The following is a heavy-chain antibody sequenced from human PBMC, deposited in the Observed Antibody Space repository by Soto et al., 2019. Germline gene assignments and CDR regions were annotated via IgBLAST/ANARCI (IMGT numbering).Heavy chain of an antibody. J-gene: IGHJ4*02. D-gene: IGHD2-15*01. CDR2: ISGSGGST. CDR3: AKEGYCSGGSCLGFDY. Sequence: GGSLRLSCAASGFTFSSYAMSWVRQAPGKGLEWVSAISGSGGSTYYADSVKGRFTISRDNSKNTLYLQMNSLRAEDKAVYYCAKEGYCSGGSCLGFDYWGQGTLVTVSS. V-gene: IGHV3-23*01. CDR1: GFTFSSYA.